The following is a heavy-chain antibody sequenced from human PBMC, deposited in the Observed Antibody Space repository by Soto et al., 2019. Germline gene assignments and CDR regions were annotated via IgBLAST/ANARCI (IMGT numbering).Heavy chain of an antibody. CDR1: GFTFSSYG. Sequence: QVQLVESGGGVLEPGRSRRLSCAASGFTFSSYGIHWVRKAPGKGLEWVAVISYDGSNKYYADSVKGRFTISRDNSKNTLYLQMNSLRAEDTAVYYCAKVWSDSSGHAYWGQGTQVTVSS. V-gene: IGHV3-30*18. J-gene: IGHJ4*02. CDR2: ISYDGSNK. D-gene: IGHD3-22*01. CDR3: AKVWSDSSGHAY.